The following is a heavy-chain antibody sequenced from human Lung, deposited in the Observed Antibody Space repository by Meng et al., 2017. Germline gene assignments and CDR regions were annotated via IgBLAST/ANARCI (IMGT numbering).Heavy chain of an antibody. V-gene: IGHV4-34*01. CDR1: GGSVSDYY. CDR2: INHSGST. D-gene: IGHD4-11*01. CDR3: ARGPTTMAHDFDY. Sequence: QVHLQQWAAGLLKPSETLSLTCVVSGGSVSDYYWSWIRQPPGKGLEWIGEINHSGSTNYNPSLESRATISVDTSQNNLSLKLSSVTAADSAVYYCARGPTTMAHDFDYWGQGTLVTVSS. J-gene: IGHJ4*02.